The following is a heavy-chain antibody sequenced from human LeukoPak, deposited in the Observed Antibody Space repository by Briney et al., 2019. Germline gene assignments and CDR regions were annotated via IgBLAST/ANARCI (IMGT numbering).Heavy chain of an antibody. J-gene: IGHJ4*02. Sequence: SETLSLTCTVSGGSISSYYWSWIRQPPGKGLEWIGYIYYSGSTNYNPSLKSRVTISVDTSKNQFSLKLSSVTAADTAVYYCARGRFGLDCWGQGTLVTVSS. CDR1: GGSISSYY. D-gene: IGHD3-10*01. CDR2: IYYSGST. CDR3: ARGRFGLDC. V-gene: IGHV4-59*01.